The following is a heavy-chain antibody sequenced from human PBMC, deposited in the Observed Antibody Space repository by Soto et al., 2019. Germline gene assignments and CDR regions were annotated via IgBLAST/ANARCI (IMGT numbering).Heavy chain of an antibody. J-gene: IGHJ4*01. D-gene: IGHD6-6*01. V-gene: IGHV1-2*02. CDR2: VNPNSGGT. CDR1: GYTFTAYY. CDR3: ARSIAARRTVDY. Sequence: ASVKVSCKASGYTFTAYYMHWVRQAPGQGLEWMGWVNPNSGGTNYAQKFQGRVTMTRDTSITTAYMELSRLRSDDTAVYYCARSIAARRTVDYWGQGALVTVSS.